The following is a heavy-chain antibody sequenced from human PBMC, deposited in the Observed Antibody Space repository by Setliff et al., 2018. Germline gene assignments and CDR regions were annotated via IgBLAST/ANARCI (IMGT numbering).Heavy chain of an antibody. CDR2: INDSGTT. CDR3: RYWSGYYNNDY. CDR1: GGSFSNYY. V-gene: IGHV4-34*01. Sequence: SSETLSLTCTVYGGSFSNYYWGWIRQSPGKGLEWIGEINDSGTTNYSPSLKSRVTISLDASTNQFSLKLRSVSAADTAVYYCRYWSGYYNNDYWGQGTLVTV. D-gene: IGHD3-3*01. J-gene: IGHJ4*02.